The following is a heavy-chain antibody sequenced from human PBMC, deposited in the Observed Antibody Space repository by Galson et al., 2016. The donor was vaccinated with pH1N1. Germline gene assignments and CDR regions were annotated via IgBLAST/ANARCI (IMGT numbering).Heavy chain of an antibody. V-gene: IGHV5-51*03. Sequence: QSGAEVKKPGESLKISCRGSGYSFTSYWIAWVRQKPGKGLEWMGIVYPGDSDTRYSPSFRGLFTFSADKSIGTAYLQWSSLEASDTAIYYCARLRGGITVVREVYFDLWGQGTLVIVSP. D-gene: IGHD3-10*01. CDR2: VYPGDSDT. CDR1: GYSFTSYW. J-gene: IGHJ4*02. CDR3: ARLRGGITVVREVYFDL.